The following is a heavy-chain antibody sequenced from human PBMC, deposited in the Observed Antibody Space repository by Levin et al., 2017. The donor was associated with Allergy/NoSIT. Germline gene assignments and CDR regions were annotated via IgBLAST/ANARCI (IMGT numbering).Heavy chain of an antibody. J-gene: IGHJ3*01. D-gene: IGHD2-15*01. Sequence: GGSLRLSCAASGFQFSLYGMHWVRQAPGKGLEWVALIVFDGNDQYYADSVKGRFTISRDNSKNTLYLQMSSLRENDTAIYYCAKRGSCSGNTCQSHDAIDVWGQGTLVIVSS. CDR2: IVFDGNDQ. CDR3: AKRGSCSGNTCQSHDAIDV. V-gene: IGHV3-30*18. CDR1: GFQFSLYG.